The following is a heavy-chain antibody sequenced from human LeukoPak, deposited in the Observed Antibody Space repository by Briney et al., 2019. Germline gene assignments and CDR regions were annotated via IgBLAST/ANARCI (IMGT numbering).Heavy chain of an antibody. V-gene: IGHV3-33*01. CDR2: MWYDGSKE. J-gene: IGHJ4*02. CDR3: ARDLSFGSLDF. D-gene: IGHD1-26*01. Sequence: PGGSLGLSCAASGFTLSSHGMHWVRQAPGKGLEWVAGMWYDGSKEDYADSVKGRFTISRDMSKNTLNLQMNSLRVEDTAMFYCARDLSFGSLDFRGQGTLVTVSS. CDR1: GFTLSSHG.